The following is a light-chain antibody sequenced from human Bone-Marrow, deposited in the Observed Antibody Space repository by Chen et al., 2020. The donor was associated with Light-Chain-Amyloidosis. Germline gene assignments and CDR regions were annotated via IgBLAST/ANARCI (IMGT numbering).Light chain of an antibody. CDR2: EDN. Sequence: NFVLIQPHSVSESPGKTVTISCTRSSGYIASNYVHWYQQRPGRSPTIVIYEDNQRPSGVPDRFSVSTVHSSNTATHTSSGLTPEDDVDYYSQSSDITKVFGGGTKVTVL. CDR1: SGYIASNY. CDR3: QSSDITKV. V-gene: IGLV6-57*01. J-gene: IGLJ2*01.